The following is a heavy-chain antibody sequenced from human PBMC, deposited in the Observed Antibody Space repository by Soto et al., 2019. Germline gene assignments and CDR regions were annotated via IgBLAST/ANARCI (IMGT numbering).Heavy chain of an antibody. Sequence: QVQLVQSGAEVKKPGSSVKVSCKASGGSLSSHSVTWVRQAPGQGLEWMGRIIPFAGMVNYAQKFQDRVTFTADRSPNTVYIELSRLTSEDTAVYYCTRKECTSGVCYSASWGQGTLVTVSS. J-gene: IGHJ5*02. CDR1: GGSLSSHS. CDR3: TRKECTSGVCYSAS. CDR2: IIPFAGMV. V-gene: IGHV1-69*02. D-gene: IGHD2-8*01.